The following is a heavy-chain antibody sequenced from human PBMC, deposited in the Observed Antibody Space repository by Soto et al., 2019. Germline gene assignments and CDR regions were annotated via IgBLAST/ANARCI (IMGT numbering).Heavy chain of an antibody. CDR1: GGSISSYY. Sequence: SETLSLTCTVSGGSISSYYWSWIRQPPGKGLEWIGYMYYYGSTNYNPSLKSRVAISVNTSNNQSSLKLSSVTAADTAVYYCARRRSSGEPYYFDYWGQGTPVTVSS. J-gene: IGHJ4*02. V-gene: IGHV4-59*08. CDR3: ARRRSSGEPYYFDY. D-gene: IGHD3-10*01. CDR2: MYYYGST.